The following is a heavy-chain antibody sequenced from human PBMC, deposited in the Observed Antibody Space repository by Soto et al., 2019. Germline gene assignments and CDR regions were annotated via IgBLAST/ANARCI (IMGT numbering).Heavy chain of an antibody. CDR1: GFTFSSYA. D-gene: IGHD3-9*01. J-gene: IGHJ4*02. Sequence: PGGSLRLSCAASGFTFSSYAMSWVRQAPGKGLEWVSAISGSGGSTYYAASVKGRFTISRDDSKNSVYLQMNSLKVEDTALYYCVRAGTGYQLDYWGQGTLVTVSS. V-gene: IGHV3-23*01. CDR3: VRAGTGYQLDY. CDR2: ISGSGGST.